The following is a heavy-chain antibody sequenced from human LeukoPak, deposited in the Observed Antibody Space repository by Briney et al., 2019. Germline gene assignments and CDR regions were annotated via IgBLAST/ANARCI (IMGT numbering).Heavy chain of an antibody. J-gene: IGHJ4*02. CDR3: ARGAYCTATSCLETPYYFDY. CDR1: GFTFSDYY. V-gene: IGHV3-11*04. D-gene: IGHD2-2*01. CDR2: ISPSGRTI. Sequence: GGSLRLSCAASGFTFSDYYMSWIRQAPGKGLEWVSYISPSGRTIYYADSVKGRFTVSRDNTKNSLYLQMNSLRAEDTAVYYCARGAYCTATSCLETPYYFDYWGQGTLVTVSS.